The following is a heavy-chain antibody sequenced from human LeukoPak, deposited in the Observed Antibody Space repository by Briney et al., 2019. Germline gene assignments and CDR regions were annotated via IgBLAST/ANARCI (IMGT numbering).Heavy chain of an antibody. V-gene: IGHV3-23*01. CDR3: SKARPHTNYYGSGSYLPYYFDY. CDR2: ISGSGGST. Sequence: PGGSLRLSCAASGFTFSSYAMSWVRQAPGKGLEGVSAISGSGGSTYYADSVKGRFTISRDNSKNTLYLQMNSLRAEDTAVYYCSKARPHTNYYGSGSYLPYYFDYWRQGTLVPVSS. J-gene: IGHJ4*02. D-gene: IGHD3-10*01. CDR1: GFTFSSYA.